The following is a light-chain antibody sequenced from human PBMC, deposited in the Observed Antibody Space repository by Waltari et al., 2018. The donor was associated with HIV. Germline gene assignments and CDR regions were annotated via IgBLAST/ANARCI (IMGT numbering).Light chain of an antibody. Sequence: EKVMTQSPATLSVSPGERATFTCRASQSVNNNLAWYQQKPGQAPRLLIYDASTRATNIPARFSGSGSGTEFTLTISSLQSEDFAIYYCQQYINWPPYTFGQGTKLEI. CDR1: QSVNNN. CDR3: QQYINWPPYT. CDR2: DAS. J-gene: IGKJ2*01. V-gene: IGKV3-15*01.